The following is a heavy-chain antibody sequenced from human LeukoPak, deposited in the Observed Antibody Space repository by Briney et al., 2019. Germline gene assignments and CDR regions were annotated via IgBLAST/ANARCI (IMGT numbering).Heavy chain of an antibody. D-gene: IGHD1-26*01. CDR1: GGTFSSYA. CDR3: ARHSGTSSEVY. CDR2: IIPIFGTP. J-gene: IGHJ4*02. Sequence: ASVKVSCKASGGTFSSYAVSWVRRAPGQGLEWMGGIIPIFGTPNYAHRFQGRVTITVDDSTSTAYIELRSLRSEDTAVYYCARHSGTSSEVYWGQGTLVTVSS. V-gene: IGHV1-69*01.